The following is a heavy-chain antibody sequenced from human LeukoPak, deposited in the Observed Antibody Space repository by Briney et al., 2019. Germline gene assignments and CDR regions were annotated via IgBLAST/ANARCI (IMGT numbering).Heavy chain of an antibody. J-gene: IGHJ4*01. V-gene: IGHV3-23*01. Sequence: SGGSLRLSCVASGFTFSSYAMSWVRQAPGKGLEWVSGISSGGSGTYYADSVKGRFTISRDNSRNTLYLQMNSLRAEDTAVYYCAKDMRGYNYCYFDYWGHGTLVTVSS. CDR3: AKDMRGYNYCYFDY. D-gene: IGHD5-18*01. CDR1: GFTFSSYA. CDR2: ISSGGSGT.